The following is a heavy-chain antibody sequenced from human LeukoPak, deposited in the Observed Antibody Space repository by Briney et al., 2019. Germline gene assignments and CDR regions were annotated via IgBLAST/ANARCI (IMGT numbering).Heavy chain of an antibody. J-gene: IGHJ4*02. D-gene: IGHD5-24*01. CDR2: IIPIFGTA. CDR1: GGTFSSYA. V-gene: IGHV1-69*06. Sequence: ASVKVSCKASGGTFSSYAISWVRQAPGQGLEWMGRIIPIFGTANYAQKFQGRVTITADKSTSTAYMELSSLRSEDTAVYYCAREMATLYFDYWGQGTLVTVSS. CDR3: AREMATLYFDY.